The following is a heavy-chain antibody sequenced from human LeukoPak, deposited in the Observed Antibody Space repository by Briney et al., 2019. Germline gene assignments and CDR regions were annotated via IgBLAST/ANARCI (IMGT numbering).Heavy chain of an antibody. D-gene: IGHD1-26*01. CDR1: GYTFTGYS. CDR2: INPNSGAT. Sequence: EASVRVSCKASGYTFTGYSMHWVRQAPGRGLEWMGWINPNSGATNYAQKFQGRVTITRDTSISTAYMEPSRLRSDDTAVYYCATSGSYRIIDYWGQGTLVTVSS. V-gene: IGHV1-2*02. CDR3: ATSGSYRIIDY. J-gene: IGHJ4*02.